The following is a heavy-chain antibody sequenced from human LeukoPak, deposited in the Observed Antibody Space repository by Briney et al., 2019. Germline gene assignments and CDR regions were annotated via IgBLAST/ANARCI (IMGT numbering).Heavy chain of an antibody. CDR3: VRHSGIYAYAFDI. CDR2: ISHSGDT. J-gene: IGHJ3*02. CDR1: GGSISSTKW. V-gene: IGHV4-4*02. Sequence: SETLSLTCAVSGGSISSTKWWSWVRQPPGEGLEWIGEISHSGDTAYNPSLKSRVTISLDKSKNDFSLRLTSVTAADTAVYYCVRHSGIYAYAFDIWGQGTLVSVSS. D-gene: IGHD1-26*01.